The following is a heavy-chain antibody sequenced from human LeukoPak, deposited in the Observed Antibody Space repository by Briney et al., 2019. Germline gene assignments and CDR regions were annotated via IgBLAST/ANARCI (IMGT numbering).Heavy chain of an antibody. J-gene: IGHJ4*02. D-gene: IGHD1-1*01. Sequence: PSQTLSLTCAVSGGSISFGGYSWTWIRQPPGKGLEWIGYMYHSGSTYYNPSLKSRVTISVDRSKNQFSLKLSSVTAADTAVYYCARRTGGASFDYWGQGTLVTVSS. CDR3: ARRTGGASFDY. CDR2: MYHSGST. V-gene: IGHV4-30-2*01. CDR1: GGSISFGGYS.